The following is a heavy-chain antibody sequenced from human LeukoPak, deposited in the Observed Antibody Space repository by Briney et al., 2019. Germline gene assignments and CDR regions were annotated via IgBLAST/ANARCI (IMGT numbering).Heavy chain of an antibody. V-gene: IGHV3-30*02. D-gene: IGHD3-10*01. J-gene: IGHJ4*02. Sequence: PGGSLRLSCAASGFTFSSYGMHWVRQAPGKGLERVAFIRYDGSNKYYADSVKGRFTISRDNSKNTLYLQMNSLRAEDTAVYYCAKDSLTMVRGVMDYWGQGTLVTVSS. CDR1: GFTFSSYG. CDR3: AKDSLTMVRGVMDY. CDR2: IRYDGSNK.